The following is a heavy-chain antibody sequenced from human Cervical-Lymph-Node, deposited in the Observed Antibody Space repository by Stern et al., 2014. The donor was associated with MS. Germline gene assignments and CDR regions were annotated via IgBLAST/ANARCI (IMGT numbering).Heavy chain of an antibody. CDR1: GDSFTSYW. D-gene: IGHD3-10*01. V-gene: IGHV5-51*01. J-gene: IGHJ4*02. CDR3: ARQGGPGYYGSWSHDY. CDR2: IYPGDSYP. Sequence: VQLVQSGAEVKKPGESLKISCKGSGDSFTSYWIGWVRQMPGKGLEWMGVIYPGDSYPVYSQSCQGQFTISAYKSISTAYLQWSSLKASDTAMYYCARQGGPGYYGSWSHDYWGQGTLVTVSS.